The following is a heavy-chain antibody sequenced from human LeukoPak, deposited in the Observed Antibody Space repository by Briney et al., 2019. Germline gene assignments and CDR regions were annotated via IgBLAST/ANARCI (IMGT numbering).Heavy chain of an antibody. J-gene: IGHJ3*02. CDR1: GGSISSGGYY. CDR3: ATSTSCYRGCSFDI. CDR2: IYYSGST. D-gene: IGHD2-2*02. Sequence: PSQTLSLTCTVSGGSISSGGYYWSWIRQHPGKGLEWIGYIYYSGSTYYNPSLKSRVTVSVDTSKNQFSLKLSSVTAADTAVYYCATSTSCYRGCSFDIWGQGTMVTVSS. V-gene: IGHV4-31*03.